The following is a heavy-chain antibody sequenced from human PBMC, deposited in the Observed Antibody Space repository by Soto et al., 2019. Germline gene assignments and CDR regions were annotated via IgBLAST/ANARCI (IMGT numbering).Heavy chain of an antibody. CDR2: IYYSGST. CDR1: GGSISSGGYY. Sequence: SETLSLTCTFSGGSISSGGYYWSWIRQHPGKGLEWIGYIYYSGSTYYNPSLKSRVTISVDTSKNQFSLKLSSVTAADTAVYYCARSIMITFGGVIVKLGAFDIWGQGTMVTVSS. J-gene: IGHJ3*02. CDR3: ARSIMITFGGVIVKLGAFDI. D-gene: IGHD3-16*02. V-gene: IGHV4-31*03.